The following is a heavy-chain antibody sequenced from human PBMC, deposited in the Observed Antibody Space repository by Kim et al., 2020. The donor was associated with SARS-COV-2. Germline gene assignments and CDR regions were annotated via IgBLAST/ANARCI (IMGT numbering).Heavy chain of an antibody. CDR1: GGSISSGDYY. V-gene: IGHV4-30-4*01. Sequence: SETLSLTCTVSGGSISSGDYYWSWIRQPPGKGLEWIGYIYYSGSTYYNPSLKSRVTISVDTSKNQFSLKLSSVTAAATAVYYCARDGMVLEWLLPSYGMDVWGQGTTVTVSS. CDR3: ARDGMVLEWLLPSYGMDV. D-gene: IGHD3-3*01. CDR2: IYYSGST. J-gene: IGHJ6*02.